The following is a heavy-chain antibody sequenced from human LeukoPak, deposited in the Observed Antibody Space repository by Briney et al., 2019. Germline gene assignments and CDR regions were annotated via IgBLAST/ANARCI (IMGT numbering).Heavy chain of an antibody. CDR2: ISYDGSNK. Sequence: PGGSLRLSCAASGFTFSSYATHWVRQAPGKGLEWVAVISYDGSNKYYADSVKGRFTISRDNSKNTLYLQMNSLRAEDSAVYYCARDPFVAAAGPPSNYWGQGTLVTVSS. CDR1: GFTFSSYA. V-gene: IGHV3-30-3*01. D-gene: IGHD6-13*01. J-gene: IGHJ4*02. CDR3: ARDPFVAAAGPPSNY.